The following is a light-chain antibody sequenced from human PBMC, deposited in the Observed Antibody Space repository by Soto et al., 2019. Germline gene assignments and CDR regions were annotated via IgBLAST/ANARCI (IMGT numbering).Light chain of an antibody. CDR1: QSVSNN. V-gene: IGKV3-15*01. CDR3: QQYNNWPPQIT. CDR2: GAS. J-gene: IGKJ5*01. Sequence: ELVMTQSPATLSGSPGEKATLSCRATQSVSNNLAWYQQQPGQAPRLLIYGASTTASGIPARFSASGSGKEFTLNISSLQSEDFAVYYCQQYNNWPPQITFGQGTRLEIK.